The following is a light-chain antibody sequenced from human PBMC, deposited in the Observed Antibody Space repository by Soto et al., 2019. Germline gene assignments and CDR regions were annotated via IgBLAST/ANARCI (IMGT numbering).Light chain of an antibody. Sequence: QSVLTQPPSVSGAPGQRVTISCTGSSSNIGAGYDVHWYQQLPGTPPKLLIYGNSNRPSGVPDRFAGSKSGTSASLASTGLQAEDEADYYCQSYDGSLSGSVFGGGTKLTVL. V-gene: IGLV1-40*01. CDR1: SSNIGAGYD. J-gene: IGLJ2*01. CDR3: QSYDGSLSGSV. CDR2: GNS.